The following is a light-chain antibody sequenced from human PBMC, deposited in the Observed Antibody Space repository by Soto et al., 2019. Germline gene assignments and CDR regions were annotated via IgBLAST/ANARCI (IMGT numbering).Light chain of an antibody. CDR1: QSVANNY. Sequence: EIALTQSPGTLSLSPGERATLSGRASQSVANNYLAWYQHQPGQPPRLLIYCASSRATGIPDRFSGSGSGTDFTLTIRRLEPEDLAVYYCQQYSDSGYIFGRGTKLEI. J-gene: IGKJ2*01. CDR3: QQYSDSGYI. CDR2: CAS. V-gene: IGKV3-20*01.